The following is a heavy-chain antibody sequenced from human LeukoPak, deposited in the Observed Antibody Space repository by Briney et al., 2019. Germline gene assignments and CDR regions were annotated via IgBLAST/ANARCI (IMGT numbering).Heavy chain of an antibody. D-gene: IGHD6-6*01. CDR3: ARDTRQRAPSSSFDY. J-gene: IGHJ4*02. V-gene: IGHV3-21*01. CDR2: ISSSSSYI. Sequence: GGSLRLSCAASGFTFSSYSMNWVRQAPGKGLEWVSSISSSSSYIYYADSVKGRFTISRDNAKNSLYLQMNSLRAEDTAVYYCARDTRQRAPSSSFDYWGQGTLVTVSS. CDR1: GFTFSSYS.